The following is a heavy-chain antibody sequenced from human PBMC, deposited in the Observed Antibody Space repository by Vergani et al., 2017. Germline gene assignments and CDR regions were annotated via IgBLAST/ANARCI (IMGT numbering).Heavy chain of an antibody. D-gene: IGHD2-2*01. V-gene: IGHV1-69*02. J-gene: IGHJ4*02. Sequence: QVKLVQSGAEVKKPGSSVKVSCKASVGTFSSYTISWVRQAPGQGLEWMGRIIPILGIANYAQKFQGRVTITADESTSTAYMELSSLRSEDTAVYYCESCLYCSSTSCPFDYWGQGTLVTVSS. CDR1: VGTFSSYT. CDR3: ESCLYCSSTSCPFDY. CDR2: IIPILGIA.